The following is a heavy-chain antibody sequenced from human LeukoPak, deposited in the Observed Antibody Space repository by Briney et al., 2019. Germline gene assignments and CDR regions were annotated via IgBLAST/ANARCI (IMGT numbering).Heavy chain of an antibody. Sequence: ASVKVSCKASGYTFTSYGISWVRQAPGQGLEWMGWISAYNGNTNYAQKLQGRVTMTTDTSTSTAYMELRSLRPDDTAVYYCARDMRLGESTPFYFDYWGQGTLVTVSS. CDR2: ISAYNGNT. D-gene: IGHD3-16*01. CDR1: GYTFTSYG. J-gene: IGHJ4*02. CDR3: ARDMRLGESTPFYFDY. V-gene: IGHV1-18*01.